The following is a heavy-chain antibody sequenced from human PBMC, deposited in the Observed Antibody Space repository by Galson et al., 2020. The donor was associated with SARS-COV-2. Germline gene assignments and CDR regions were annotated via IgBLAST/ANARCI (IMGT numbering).Heavy chain of an antibody. CDR2: INPSGGST. CDR3: ARDRGEQQLVPNWFDP. Sequence: ASVKVSCKASGYTFTSYYMHWVRQAPGQGLEWMGIINPSGGSTSYAQKFQGRVTMTRDTSTSTVYMELSSLRSEDTAVYYCARDRGEQQLVPNWFDPWGQGTLVTVSS. J-gene: IGHJ5*02. D-gene: IGHD6-13*01. V-gene: IGHV1-46*01. CDR1: GYTFTSYY.